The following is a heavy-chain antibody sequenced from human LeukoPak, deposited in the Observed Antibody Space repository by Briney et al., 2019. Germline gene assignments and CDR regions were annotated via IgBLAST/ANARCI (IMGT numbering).Heavy chain of an antibody. CDR2: VQYDGSNE. Sequence: GGSLRLSCAASRFTFSSYGMHWVRQAPGKGLEWVAYVQYDGSNEQYADSVKGRFSISRDSSKNILYLQMNSLRGEDTAVYYCAKDYYDSSGYFDYWGQGTLVTASS. J-gene: IGHJ4*02. D-gene: IGHD3-22*01. CDR3: AKDYYDSSGYFDY. V-gene: IGHV3-30*02. CDR1: RFTFSSYG.